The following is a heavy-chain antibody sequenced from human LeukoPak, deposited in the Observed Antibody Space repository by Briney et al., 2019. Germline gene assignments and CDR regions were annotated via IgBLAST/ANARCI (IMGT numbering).Heavy chain of an antibody. CDR2: ISPNSGGT. D-gene: IGHD6-19*01. V-gene: IGHV1-2*02. CDR1: GYTFTGHY. CDR3: ARDHVVAGTQFDY. J-gene: IGHJ4*02. Sequence: ASVKVSCKTSGYTFTGHYMHWVRQAPGQGLEWMGWISPNSGGTDYAQNFQGRVTMTRDTSISTVYMELSRLTSDDTAVYYCARDHVVAGTQFDYWGQGTLVTVSS.